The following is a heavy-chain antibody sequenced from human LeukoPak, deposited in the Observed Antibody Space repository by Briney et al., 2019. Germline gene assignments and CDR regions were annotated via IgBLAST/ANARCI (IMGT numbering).Heavy chain of an antibody. Sequence: ASVKVSCKASGGTFRSYAISWVRQAPGQGLEWMGGIIPIFGTANYAQKFQGRVTITADESTSTAYMELSSLRSEDTAVYYCARDLVCSSTSCYTKTNNWYDPWGQGTLVTVSS. CDR3: ARDLVCSSTSCYTKTNNWYDP. V-gene: IGHV1-69*13. CDR2: IIPIFGTA. J-gene: IGHJ5*02. CDR1: GGTFRSYA. D-gene: IGHD2-2*02.